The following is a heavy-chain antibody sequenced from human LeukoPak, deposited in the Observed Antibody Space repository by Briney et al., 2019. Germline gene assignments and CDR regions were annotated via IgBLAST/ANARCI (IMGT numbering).Heavy chain of an antibody. CDR1: GFTFSSYG. J-gene: IGHJ4*02. CDR2: IWYDGSSK. V-gene: IGHV3-33*03. Sequence: GGSLRLSCAASGFTFSSYGMHWVRQAPGKGLEWVALIWYDGSSKHYADSVKGRFTISRDNAKSSLYLQMNSLRVEDTAVYYCATSRTLDHWGQGTLVTVSS. CDR3: ATSRTLDH.